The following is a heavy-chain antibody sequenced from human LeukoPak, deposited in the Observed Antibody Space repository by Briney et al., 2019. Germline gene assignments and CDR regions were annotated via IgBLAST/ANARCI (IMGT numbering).Heavy chain of an antibody. V-gene: IGHV4-39*07. J-gene: IGHJ4*02. CDR1: GGSISSSSYY. CDR3: ARSMIVVVTTTGYFDY. D-gene: IGHD3-22*01. Sequence: SETLSLTCTVSGGSISSSSYYWGWIRQPPGKGLEWIGSIYYSGSTYYNPSLKSRVTISVDTSKNQFSLKLSSVTAADTAVYYCARSMIVVVTTTGYFDYWGKGTLVTVSS. CDR2: IYYSGST.